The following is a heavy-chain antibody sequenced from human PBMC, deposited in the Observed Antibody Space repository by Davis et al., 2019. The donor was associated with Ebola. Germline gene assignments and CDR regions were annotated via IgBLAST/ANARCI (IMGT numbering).Heavy chain of an antibody. J-gene: IGHJ3*02. D-gene: IGHD2-15*01. V-gene: IGHV4-4*08. CDR3: ARGSVLSQGYGKSSRRALDI. Sequence: PSETLSLTCTVSGGSISGHYWSWIRQPPGKGLEWIANIHDRGTTNYSPSLKSRVTISLDTPKGQFSLRLGSVTAADTAVYYCARGSVLSQGYGKSSRRALDIWGPGTMVIVSS. CDR2: IHDRGTT. CDR1: GGSISGHY.